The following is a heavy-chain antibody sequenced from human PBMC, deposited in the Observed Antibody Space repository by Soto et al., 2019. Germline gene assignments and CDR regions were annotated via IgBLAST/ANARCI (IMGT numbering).Heavy chain of an antibody. CDR1: GGSISSYY. Sequence: QVQLQESGPGLVKPSETLSLTCTVSGGSISSYYWSWVRQTPGKGLEWIAYISYSGRTNYSPSLRSRTTISVDLSKNQFSLNLSSVIAADTAVYFCAGVSGIFGVVSPFDYWGQGTLVTVSS. CDR2: ISYSGRT. D-gene: IGHD3-3*01. CDR3: AGVSGIFGVVSPFDY. J-gene: IGHJ4*02. V-gene: IGHV4-59*01.